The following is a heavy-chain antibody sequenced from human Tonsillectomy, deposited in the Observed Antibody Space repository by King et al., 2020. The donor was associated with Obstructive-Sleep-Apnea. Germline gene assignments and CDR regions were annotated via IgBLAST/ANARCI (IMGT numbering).Heavy chain of an antibody. V-gene: IGHV4-59*03. CDR3: AVGGYGSGFDY. CDR1: GGSISTYY. Sequence: VPLQESGPGLVMPSETLSLTCTVSGGSISTYYWSWLRQPPGKGLEWVGYIYYSGSTNYNPSLKSRVTISVDTSKNQFSLNLSSVTASDTAVYYCAVGGYGSGFDYWGRGTLVTVSS. D-gene: IGHD3-10*01. J-gene: IGHJ4*02. CDR2: IYYSGST.